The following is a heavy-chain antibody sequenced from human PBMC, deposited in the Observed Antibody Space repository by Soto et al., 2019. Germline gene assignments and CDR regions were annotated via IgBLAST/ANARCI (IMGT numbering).Heavy chain of an antibody. V-gene: IGHV1-8*01. CDR3: ARTEWFGELDYYYYGMDV. Sequence: ASVKVSCKASGYTFTSYDINWVRQATGQGLEWMGWMNPNSGNTGYAQKYKGRVTMTRNTSISTANKELSSLRSEDTAVYYFARTEWFGELDYYYYGMDVWGQGTTVTVSS. CDR2: MNPNSGNT. J-gene: IGHJ6*02. CDR1: GYTFTSYD. D-gene: IGHD3-10*01.